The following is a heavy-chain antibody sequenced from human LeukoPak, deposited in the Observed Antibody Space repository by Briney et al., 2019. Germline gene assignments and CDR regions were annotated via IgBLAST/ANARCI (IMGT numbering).Heavy chain of an antibody. CDR2: IYTSGST. J-gene: IGHJ5*02. V-gene: IGHV4-61*02. Sequence: SETLSLTCTVSGGSISSGSYYWSWIRHPAGKGLEWIGRIYTSGSTNYNPSLKSRVTISVDTSKNQFSLKLSSVTAADTAVYYCAREARYCSSTSCLYFDPWGQRTLVTVSS. D-gene: IGHD2-2*01. CDR1: GGSISSGSYY. CDR3: AREARYCSSTSCLYFDP.